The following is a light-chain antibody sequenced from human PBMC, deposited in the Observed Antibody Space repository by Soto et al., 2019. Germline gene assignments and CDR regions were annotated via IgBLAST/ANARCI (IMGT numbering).Light chain of an antibody. CDR3: QQRNTWPPIT. CDR1: QSVSSH. Sequence: EIVMTQSPATLSVSPGEGATVSCRASQSVSSHLAWYQHKPGQAPRLLFYDASTRATGIPARFSGSGSGTEFTLTISSLEPEDFALYYCQQRNTWPPITFGQGTRLEIK. V-gene: IGKV3-15*01. J-gene: IGKJ5*01. CDR2: DAS.